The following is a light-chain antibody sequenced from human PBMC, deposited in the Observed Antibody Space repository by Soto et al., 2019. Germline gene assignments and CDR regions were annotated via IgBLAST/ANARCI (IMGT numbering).Light chain of an antibody. CDR1: QSVSIN. CDR3: QQYNYWPYT. CDR2: GAS. J-gene: IGKJ2*01. V-gene: IGKV3-15*01. Sequence: ELVMTQSPATLSVSPGERATLSCRASQSVSINLAWYQQKPGQAPSLLIYGASTRATGIPARFSGSGSGTEFTPTIISLQSEDFAVYYCQQYNYWPYTFGQGTKLEIK.